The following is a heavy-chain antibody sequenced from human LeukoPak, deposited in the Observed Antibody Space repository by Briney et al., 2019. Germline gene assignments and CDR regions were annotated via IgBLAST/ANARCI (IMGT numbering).Heavy chain of an antibody. Sequence: GGSLRLSCAASGFTFDAYAMHWVRHAPGKGLEWVSGISWNSGSIGYADSVKGRFTISRDNAKNSLYLQMNSLRAEDTAVYYCAGGYSSGWDDYWGQGTLVTVSS. CDR2: ISWNSGSI. CDR1: GFTFDAYA. J-gene: IGHJ4*02. V-gene: IGHV3-9*01. D-gene: IGHD6-19*01. CDR3: AGGYSSGWDDY.